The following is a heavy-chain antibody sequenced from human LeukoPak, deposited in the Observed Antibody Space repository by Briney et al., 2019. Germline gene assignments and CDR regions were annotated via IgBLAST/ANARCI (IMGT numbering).Heavy chain of an antibody. V-gene: IGHV4-59*08. D-gene: IGHD2-2*01. CDR3: ARANGYHCSSTSCYFSGIDY. CDR1: GGSISSYY. J-gene: IGHJ4*02. CDR2: IYYSGST. Sequence: KPSETLSLTCTVSGGSISSYYWSWIRQPPGKGLERIGYIYYSGSTNYSPSLKSRVTISVDTSKNQFSLKLSSVTAADTAVYYCARANGYHCSSTSCYFSGIDYWGQGTLVTVSS.